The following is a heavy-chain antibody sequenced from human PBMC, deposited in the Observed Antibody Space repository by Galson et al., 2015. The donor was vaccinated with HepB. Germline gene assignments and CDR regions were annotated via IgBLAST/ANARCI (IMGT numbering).Heavy chain of an antibody. CDR1: GFTFSYYT. CDR2: ISGSSTYI. D-gene: IGHD4-17*01. V-gene: IGHV3-21*01. Sequence: SLRLSCAASGFTFSYYTINWVRQAPGKGLEWVSSISGSSTYIYHTDSVWGRFTVSRDNSNGSLYLQMNSLRVEDTAVYYCARDRGRSDYGYYYGMDVWGQGTTVTVSS. CDR3: ARDRGRSDYGYYYGMDV. J-gene: IGHJ6*02.